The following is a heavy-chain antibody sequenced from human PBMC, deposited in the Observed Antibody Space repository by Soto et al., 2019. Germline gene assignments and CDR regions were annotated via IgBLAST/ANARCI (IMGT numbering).Heavy chain of an antibody. D-gene: IGHD3-9*01. V-gene: IGHV1-3*01. CDR2: INAGNGDT. Sequence: ASVKVSCKASGYTFTSYSMHWVRQAPGQRLEWMGWINAGNGDTKYSERFQGRVTIARDAAASTAYMELSSLRFEDTAVYYCASVTYYDILTGYPEDAFDIWGQGTMVTVSS. CDR1: GYTFTSYS. CDR3: ASVTYYDILTGYPEDAFDI. J-gene: IGHJ3*02.